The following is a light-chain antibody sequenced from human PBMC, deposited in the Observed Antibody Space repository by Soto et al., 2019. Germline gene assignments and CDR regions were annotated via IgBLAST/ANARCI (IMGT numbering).Light chain of an antibody. Sequence: DIQMTQSPSSLSASVGDTISITCRSFQTIAKSLNWYQQRPGKAPKLLIFGASNLHNGVPPRFSGSGSGTEFTLTISSLHPEDFATYFCQQNYNTPPYTFGQGTKVDIK. V-gene: IGKV1-39*01. CDR1: QTIAKS. CDR2: GAS. CDR3: QQNYNTPPYT. J-gene: IGKJ2*01.